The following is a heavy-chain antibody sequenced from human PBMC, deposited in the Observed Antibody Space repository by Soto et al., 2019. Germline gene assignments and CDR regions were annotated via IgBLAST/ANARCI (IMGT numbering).Heavy chain of an antibody. CDR2: ISGSGGST. Sequence: EVQLLESGGGLVQPGGSLRLSCAASGFAFSSYAMSWVRQAPGKGLEWVAGISGSGGSTYYADSVKGRFTISRDNSKNTVYLQMNSLRAEDTAVYCCATETGARGGGAFDIWGQGTMVTVSS. V-gene: IGHV3-23*01. CDR1: GFAFSSYA. CDR3: ATETGARGGGAFDI. J-gene: IGHJ3*02. D-gene: IGHD1-7*01.